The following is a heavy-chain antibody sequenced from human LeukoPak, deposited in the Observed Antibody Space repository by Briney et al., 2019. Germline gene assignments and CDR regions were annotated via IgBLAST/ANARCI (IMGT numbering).Heavy chain of an antibody. J-gene: IGHJ4*02. CDR3: AGGMGDFWRGYTKKYYFDY. D-gene: IGHD3-3*01. Sequence: SETLSLTCAVYGGSFSGYYWSWIRQPPGKGLEWIGEINHSGSTNYNPSLKSRVTISVDTSKNLFSLKLSSVTAADTAVYYCAGGMGDFWRGYTKKYYFDYWGKGPLVTVSS. CDR1: GGSFSGYY. CDR2: INHSGST. V-gene: IGHV4-34*01.